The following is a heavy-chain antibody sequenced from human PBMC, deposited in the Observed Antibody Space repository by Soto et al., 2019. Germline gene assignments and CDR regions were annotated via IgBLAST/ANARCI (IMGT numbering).Heavy chain of an antibody. J-gene: IGHJ4*02. Sequence: QVQLEQSGTEVKKSGSSVKVSCKASGGTFSHYAFTWVRQTPGQGLEWVGGIISSSGTGNYAQKFQGRVTITAVESTSTVYMELRGLTLEDTAVYFCARAPYQGYESSGFYLVWGQGTLVIVSA. CDR3: ARAPYQGYESSGFYLV. D-gene: IGHD3-22*01. V-gene: IGHV1-69*01. CDR2: IISSSGTG. CDR1: GGTFSHYA.